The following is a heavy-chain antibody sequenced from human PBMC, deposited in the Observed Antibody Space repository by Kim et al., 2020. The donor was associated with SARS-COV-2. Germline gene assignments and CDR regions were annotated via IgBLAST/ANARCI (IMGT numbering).Heavy chain of an antibody. CDR2: LIPILNIV. Sequence: SVKVSCKASGGTFSTYTISWVRQAPGQGLEWMGRLIPILNIVNYAQKFQGRITITTDKSTSTAYMELNSLRSEDTAMYYCAKVNYYDSENYYKFWFDPWGQGTLVTVSS. CDR3: AKVNYYDSENYYKFWFDP. D-gene: IGHD3-10*01. J-gene: IGHJ5*02. CDR1: GGTFSTYT. V-gene: IGHV1-69*02.